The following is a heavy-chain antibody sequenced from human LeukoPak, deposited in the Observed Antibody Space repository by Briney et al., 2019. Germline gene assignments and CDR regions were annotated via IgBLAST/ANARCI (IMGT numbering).Heavy chain of an antibody. V-gene: IGHV1-69*01. Sequence: GSSVKVSCKASGGTFISYAISWVRQAPGQGLEWMGGIIPIFGTANYAQKFQGRVTITADESTSTAYMELSSLRSEDTAVYYCARDQGHYYYDSSGYLDYWGQGTLVTVSS. CDR1: GGTFISYA. D-gene: IGHD3-22*01. CDR3: ARDQGHYYYDSSGYLDY. CDR2: IIPIFGTA. J-gene: IGHJ4*02.